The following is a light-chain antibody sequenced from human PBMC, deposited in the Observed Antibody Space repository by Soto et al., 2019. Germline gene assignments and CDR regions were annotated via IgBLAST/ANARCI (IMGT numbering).Light chain of an antibody. J-gene: IGKJ4*01. CDR2: GAS. Sequence: EIVLTQSPGTLSLSPGERATLSCRASQSGSSSYLAWYQQKPGQAPRLLMYGASSRATGIPDRFSGSGSGTDFTLTISRLEPEDFAVYYCQQYGSSPLTFGGGTK. V-gene: IGKV3-20*01. CDR1: QSGSSSY. CDR3: QQYGSSPLT.